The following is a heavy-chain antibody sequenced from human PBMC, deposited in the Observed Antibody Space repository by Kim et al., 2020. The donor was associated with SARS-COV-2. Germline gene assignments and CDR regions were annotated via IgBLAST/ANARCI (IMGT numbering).Heavy chain of an antibody. D-gene: IGHD6-25*01. CDR2: GST. V-gene: IGHV3-64D*09. Sequence: GSTYYADSVKGRFTISRDNSKNTLYLQMSSLRAEDTAVYYCVKDRIGAAHWGQGTLVTVSS. J-gene: IGHJ4*02. CDR3: VKDRIGAAH.